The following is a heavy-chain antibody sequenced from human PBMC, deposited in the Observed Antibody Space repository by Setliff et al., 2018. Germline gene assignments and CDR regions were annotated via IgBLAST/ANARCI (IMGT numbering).Heavy chain of an antibody. V-gene: IGHV4-59*01. D-gene: IGHD3-10*01. J-gene: IGHJ6*02. CDR3: ARLSWDGLRYYGLDV. CDR2: IQKSGSA. Sequence: PSETLSLTCIVSGVSISSYYWSWIRQPPGKGLECIGYIQKSGSANYNPSLMSRVTISVDTSRNQFSLKLRSVTAADTAVYYCARLSWDGLRYYGLDVWGQGATVTVSS. CDR1: GVSISSYY.